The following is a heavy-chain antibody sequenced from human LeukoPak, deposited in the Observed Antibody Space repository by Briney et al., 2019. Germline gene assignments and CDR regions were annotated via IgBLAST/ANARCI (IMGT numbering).Heavy chain of an antibody. D-gene: IGHD6-19*01. V-gene: IGHV1-18*04. J-gene: IGHJ5*02. Sequence: GASVKVSCKASGYTFTSYGISWVRQAPGQGLEWMGWISAYNGNTNYAQKLRGRVTMTTDTSTSTAYMELRSLRSDDTAVYYCARDQVPRQWLPLGWFDPWGQGTLVTVSS. CDR3: ARDQVPRQWLPLGWFDP. CDR1: GYTFTSYG. CDR2: ISAYNGNT.